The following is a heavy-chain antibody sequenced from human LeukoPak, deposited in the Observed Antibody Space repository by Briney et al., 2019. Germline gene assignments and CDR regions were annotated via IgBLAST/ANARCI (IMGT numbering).Heavy chain of an antibody. J-gene: IGHJ6*03. V-gene: IGHV3-74*01. CDR2: IERDGRST. CDR1: GFTFSSYW. D-gene: IGHD1-26*01. CDR3: ARGGSGSYYYYFYYMDV. Sequence: GGSLRLSCAASGFTFSSYWMHWVRQAPGKGLVWVSRIERDGRSTSYADSVRGRFTISRDNAKNTLYLQMNSLRAEDTAVYYCARGGSGSYYYYFYYMDVWGKGTTVTVSS.